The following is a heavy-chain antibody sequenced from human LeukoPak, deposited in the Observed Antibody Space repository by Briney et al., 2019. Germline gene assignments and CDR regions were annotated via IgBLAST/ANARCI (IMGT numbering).Heavy chain of an antibody. Sequence: GGSLRLSCAASGFTFSNNWMTWVRQAPGKGLEWVASVKKDASEKYYVDSVKGRFTISRDNAKNTLYLQMNSLRAENTAVYYCARATGWYSSSWYSDWGQGTLVTVSS. D-gene: IGHD6-13*01. J-gene: IGHJ4*02. V-gene: IGHV3-7*01. CDR3: ARATGWYSSSWYSD. CDR1: GFTFSNNW. CDR2: VKKDASEK.